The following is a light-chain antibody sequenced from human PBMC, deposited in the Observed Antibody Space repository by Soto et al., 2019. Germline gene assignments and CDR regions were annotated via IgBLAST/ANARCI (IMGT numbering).Light chain of an antibody. V-gene: IGKV1-39*01. J-gene: IGKJ1*01. CDR2: AAS. Sequence: DIQMTQSPSSLSASVGDRVTITCRASQSIRRALHWYQQKPGKAPKLLIYAASSLQSGVPSRFSGTGSGTDFTLTISSLQPEDFAIYYCQQSFNSPRTFGQGTKVDIK. CDR1: QSIRRA. CDR3: QQSFNSPRT.